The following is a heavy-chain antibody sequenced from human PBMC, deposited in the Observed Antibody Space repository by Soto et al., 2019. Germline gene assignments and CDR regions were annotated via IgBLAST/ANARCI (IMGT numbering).Heavy chain of an antibody. CDR3: ATDPFSGSYYGFYI. J-gene: IGHJ3*02. CDR1: GFTFSDAW. CDR2: IKSKSDGGTT. V-gene: IGHV3-15*01. Sequence: GGLLRLSFAASGFTFSDAWMNWVRKSPGKGLEWVGRIKSKSDGGTTDYAAPVQGRFIVSRDDSKNTLYLQMQSLRTEDTAVYYCATDPFSGSYYGFYIWGQGTMVTVSS. D-gene: IGHD1-26*01.